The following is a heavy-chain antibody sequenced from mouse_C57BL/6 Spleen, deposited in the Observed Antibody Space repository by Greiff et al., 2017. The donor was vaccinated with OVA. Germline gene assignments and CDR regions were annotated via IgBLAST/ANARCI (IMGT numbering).Heavy chain of an antibody. CDR2: ISDGGSYT. D-gene: IGHD2-4*01. J-gene: IGHJ2*01. V-gene: IGHV5-4*01. CDR1: GFTFSSYA. Sequence: DVQLVESGGGLVKPGGSLKLSCAASGFTFSSYAMSWVRQTPEKRLEWVATISDGGSYTYYPDNVKGRFTIIRDNAKTSLYRQMSQLKSEDTAMYDCARDSPLYYDCDEGFDYWGQGTTLTVSS. CDR3: ARDSPLYYDCDEGFDY.